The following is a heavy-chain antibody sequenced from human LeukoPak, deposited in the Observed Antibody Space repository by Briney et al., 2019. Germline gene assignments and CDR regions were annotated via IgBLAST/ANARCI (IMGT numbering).Heavy chain of an antibody. J-gene: IGHJ4*02. CDR3: ARYRGYSGYDRIDY. CDR1: GFTFSSYA. Sequence: GGSLRLSCAASGFTFSSYAMHWVRQAPGKGLEWVSSISSSSSYIYYADSVKGRFTISRDNAKNSLYLQMNSLRAEDTAVYYCARYRGYSGYDRIDYWGQGTLVTVSS. CDR2: ISSSSSYI. V-gene: IGHV3-21*01. D-gene: IGHD5-12*01.